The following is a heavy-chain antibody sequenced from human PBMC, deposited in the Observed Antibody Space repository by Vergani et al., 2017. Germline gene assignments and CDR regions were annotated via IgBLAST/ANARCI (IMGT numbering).Heavy chain of an antibody. J-gene: IGHJ2*01. CDR2: IIPIFGTA. CDR3: AGGPIAVAAHYWYFDL. CDR1: GGTFSSSA. D-gene: IGHD6-19*01. Sequence: QVQLVQSGAEVKKPGSSVKVSCKASGGTFSSSAISWVRQAPGQGLEWMGGIIPIFGTANYAQKFQGRVTITADESTSTAYMELSSLRSEDTAVYYCAGGPIAVAAHYWYFDLWGRGTLVTVSS. V-gene: IGHV1-69*12.